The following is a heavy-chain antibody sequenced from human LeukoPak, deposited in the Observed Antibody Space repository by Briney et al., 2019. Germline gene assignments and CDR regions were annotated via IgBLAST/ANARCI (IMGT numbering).Heavy chain of an antibody. D-gene: IGHD5-24*01. CDR1: GFTFSHYG. Sequence: GGSLRLSCAASGFTFSHYGMHWVRQAPGMGLEWVAVIWFDGRKIHYPDSVKGRFTISRDNSKNTLYLQMDNLRADDTAVYYCVRGSGGDGYGYWGDYWGQGTLVTVSP. CDR3: VRGSGGDGYGYWGDY. CDR2: IWFDGRKI. V-gene: IGHV3-33*01. J-gene: IGHJ4*02.